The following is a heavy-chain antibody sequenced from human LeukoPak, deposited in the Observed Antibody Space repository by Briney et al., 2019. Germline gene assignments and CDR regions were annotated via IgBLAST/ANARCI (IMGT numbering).Heavy chain of an antibody. CDR3: ATTRLTYSSVQH. D-gene: IGHD6-25*01. CDR2: INSDGSST. V-gene: IGHV3-74*01. J-gene: IGHJ1*01. Sequence: WGSLRLSCAASGFTFSSYWMHWVRQAPGKGLVWVSRINSDGSSTSYADSVKGRFTISRDNSKNTLYLQMNSLRAEDTAVYYCATTRLTYSSVQHWGQGTLVTVSS. CDR1: GFTFSSYW.